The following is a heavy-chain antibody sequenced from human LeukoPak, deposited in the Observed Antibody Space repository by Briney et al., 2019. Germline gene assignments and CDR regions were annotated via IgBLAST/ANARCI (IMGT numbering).Heavy chain of an antibody. J-gene: IGHJ4*02. CDR1: GGSFSGYY. D-gene: IGHD2-2*02. V-gene: IGHV4-34*01. Sequence: SETLSLTCAVYGGSFSGYYWSWIRQPPGKGLEWIGEINHSGSTNYNPSLKSRVTISVDTSKNQFSLKLSSVTAADTAVYYCARDLDIVVVPAAIPGGYVDYWGQGTLVTVSS. CDR2: INHSGST. CDR3: ARDLDIVVVPAAIPGGYVDY.